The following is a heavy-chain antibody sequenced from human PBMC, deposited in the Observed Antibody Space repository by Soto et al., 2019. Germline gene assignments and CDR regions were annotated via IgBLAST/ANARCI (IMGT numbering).Heavy chain of an antibody. D-gene: IGHD5-18*01. CDR2: IIPILGIA. Sequence: SVKVSCKASGGTFSSYTISWVRQAPGQGLEWMGRIIPILGIANYAQKFQGRVTITADKSTSTAYMELSSLRSEDTAVYYCARDRGRGYIYGLGGVGKISDFWGQGTLVTVSS. CDR1: GGTFSSYT. V-gene: IGHV1-69*04. CDR3: ARDRGRGYIYGLGGVGKISDF. J-gene: IGHJ4*02.